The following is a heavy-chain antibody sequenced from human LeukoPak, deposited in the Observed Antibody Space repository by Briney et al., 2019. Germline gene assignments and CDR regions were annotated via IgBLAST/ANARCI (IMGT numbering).Heavy chain of an antibody. CDR3: ARGSSRGPRDAFDF. V-gene: IGHV1-46*01. CDR1: GYTFTSYY. D-gene: IGHD2-15*01. CDR2: ISPSGAST. Sequence: PPASVTVSCKASGYTFTSYYMHWVRQAPGQGLEWMGIISPSGASTSYAQKFQGRVTMTRDMSTSTVYMELSSLISEDTAVYYCARGSSRGPRDAFDFWGQGTMVTLSS. J-gene: IGHJ3*01.